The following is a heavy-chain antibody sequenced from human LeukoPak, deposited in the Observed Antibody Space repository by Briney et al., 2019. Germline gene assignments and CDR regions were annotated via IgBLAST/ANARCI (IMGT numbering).Heavy chain of an antibody. Sequence: GESLRLSCSASGLTVSSYGMSWVRQAPGKGLEWVSTIIGSAVNTYYADSVKGRFTISRDDSKNTVYLQMNSLRAEDTAVYSCAKYTSGTSYRGLDQWGQGTLVTVSS. J-gene: IGHJ4*02. D-gene: IGHD3-10*01. CDR1: GLTVSSYG. CDR2: IIGSAVNT. V-gene: IGHV3-23*01. CDR3: AKYTSGTSYRGLDQ.